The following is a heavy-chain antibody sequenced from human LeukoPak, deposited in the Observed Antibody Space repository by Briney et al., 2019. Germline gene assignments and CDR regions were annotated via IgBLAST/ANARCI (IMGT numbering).Heavy chain of an antibody. CDR3: ARGTIFGVVILPWFDS. CDR2: ISAYNGNT. Sequence: GASVKVSCKGSGYTFASYGISWARQARGQGLEWMGWISAYNGNTNYAQNFQGRLTMTTDTSTTTAYMELTSLTLDDTAVYYCARGTIFGVVILPWFDSWGQGTLVSVSS. CDR1: GYTFASYG. D-gene: IGHD3-3*01. V-gene: IGHV1-18*01. J-gene: IGHJ5*01.